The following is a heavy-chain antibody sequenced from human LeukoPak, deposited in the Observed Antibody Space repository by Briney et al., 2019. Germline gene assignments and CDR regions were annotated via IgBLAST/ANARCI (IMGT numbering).Heavy chain of an antibody. V-gene: IGHV1-8*02. CDR3: ARGPGGRSGYYPLEDYYYYYYMDV. J-gene: IGHJ6*03. D-gene: IGHD3-22*01. CDR1: GYTFTSYD. CDR2: MNPNSGNT. Sequence: ASVKVSCKASGYTFTSYDINWVRQATGQGLEWMGWMNPNSGNTGYAQKFQGRVTMTRDMSTSTAYMELRSLRSDDTAVYYCARGPGGRSGYYPLEDYYYYYYMDVWGKGTTVTVSS.